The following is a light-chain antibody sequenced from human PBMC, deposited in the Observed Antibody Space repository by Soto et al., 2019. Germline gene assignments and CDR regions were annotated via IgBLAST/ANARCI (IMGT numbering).Light chain of an antibody. Sequence: DIVMTQSPDSLPVSLGERATINCKSSQSVLYSSNNKNYLAWYQQKPGQPPKLLIYWASTRESGVPDRFSGSGSGTDFTLTISSLQAEYVAVYYCQQYYSTPYTFGQGTKLDIK. CDR3: QQYYSTPYT. CDR2: WAS. V-gene: IGKV4-1*01. CDR1: QSVLYSSNNKNY. J-gene: IGKJ2*01.